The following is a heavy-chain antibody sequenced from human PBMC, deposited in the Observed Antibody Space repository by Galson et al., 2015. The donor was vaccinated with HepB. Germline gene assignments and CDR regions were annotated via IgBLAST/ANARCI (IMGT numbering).Heavy chain of an antibody. J-gene: IGHJ4*02. D-gene: IGHD3-9*01. Sequence: SLRLSCAASGFTFSGSAMHWVRQASGKGLEWVGRIRSKANSYATAYAASVKGRFTISRDDSKNTAYLQMNSLKTEDTAVYYCTRPNPSILTGYYPDYWGQGTLVTVSS. CDR3: TRPNPSILTGYYPDY. CDR1: GFTFSGSA. CDR2: IRSKANSYAT. V-gene: IGHV3-73*01.